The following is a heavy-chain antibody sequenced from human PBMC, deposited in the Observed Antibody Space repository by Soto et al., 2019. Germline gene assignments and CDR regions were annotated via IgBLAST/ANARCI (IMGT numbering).Heavy chain of an antibody. CDR3: GRVVEGATRHTDPDS. J-gene: IGHJ5*01. Sequence: SETLSLTCTVSGVSIHNSHSFWAWIRQPPGKGLQFIASVYHNGGAHYNSSLKSRVTISVDTANNQVSLRMRSLTAADTAFYYCGRVVEGATRHTDPDSWGQGILVTV. D-gene: IGHD2-21*01. CDR2: VYHNGGA. V-gene: IGHV4-39*01. CDR1: GVSIHNSHSF.